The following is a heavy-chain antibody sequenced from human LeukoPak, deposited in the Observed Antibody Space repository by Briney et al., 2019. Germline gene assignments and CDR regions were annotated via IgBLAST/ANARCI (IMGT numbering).Heavy chain of an antibody. CDR1: GGSFSGYS. D-gene: IGHD1-1*01. CDR3: ARGGNRVYWNLGAFDI. Sequence: PSETLSLTCAVYGGSFSGYSWSWIRQPPGKGLERMGEINHSGSTNYNPSLKSRVTISVDTSKNQFSLKLSSVTAADTAVYYCARGGNRVYWNLGAFDIWGQGKMVTVSS. V-gene: IGHV4-34*01. CDR2: INHSGST. J-gene: IGHJ3*02.